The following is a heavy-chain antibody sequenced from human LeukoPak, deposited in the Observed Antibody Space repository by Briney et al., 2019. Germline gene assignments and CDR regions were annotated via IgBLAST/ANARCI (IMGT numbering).Heavy chain of an antibody. J-gene: IGHJ4*02. CDR1: GFSLDDYG. CDR3: ARGQYYYDSSGYYTLGY. D-gene: IGHD3-22*01. CDR2: INWNGGST. V-gene: IGHV3-20*03. Sequence: GGSLRLSYAASGFSLDDYGMSWVRQAPGKGLEWVSGINWNGGSTVYADSVKGRFTISRDNAKNSLYLQMNSLRAEDTALYYCARGQYYYDSSGYYTLGYWGQGTLVTVSS.